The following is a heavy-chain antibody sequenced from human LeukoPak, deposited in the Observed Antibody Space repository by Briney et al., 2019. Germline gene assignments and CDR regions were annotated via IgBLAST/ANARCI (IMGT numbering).Heavy chain of an antibody. CDR3: ARASSWGWFDP. Sequence: SETLSLTCTVSGGSIGSYYWSWIRQPPGKGLEWIGYIYYSGSTNYNPSLKSRVTISVDTSKNQFSLKLSSVTAADTAVYYCARASSWGWFDPWGQGTLVTVSS. CDR2: IYYSGST. V-gene: IGHV4-59*08. D-gene: IGHD6-13*01. J-gene: IGHJ5*02. CDR1: GGSIGSYY.